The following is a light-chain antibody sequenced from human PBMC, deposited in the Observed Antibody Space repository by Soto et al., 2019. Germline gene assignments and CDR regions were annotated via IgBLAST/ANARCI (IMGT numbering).Light chain of an antibody. J-gene: IGLJ2*01. Sequence: QSVLPQPPSVSAAPGQKVTISCSGSSSNIGNNSVFWYQQLPGTAPKLLIYDNDKRPSGIPDRFSGSKSGTSATLGITGLQTGDEADYYCATWDRSLSVGVFGGGTKLTVL. V-gene: IGLV1-51*01. CDR2: DND. CDR3: ATWDRSLSVGV. CDR1: SSNIGNNS.